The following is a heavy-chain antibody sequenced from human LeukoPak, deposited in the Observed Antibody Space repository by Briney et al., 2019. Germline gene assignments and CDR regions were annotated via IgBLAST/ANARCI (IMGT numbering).Heavy chain of an antibody. D-gene: IGHD6-13*01. CDR3: ARRAAAGTFYGMDV. CDR1: GGSFSGYY. J-gene: IGHJ6*02. Sequence: SETLSLTCAVYGGSFSGYYWSWIRQPPGKGLEWIGEINHSESTNYNPSLKSRVTISVDTSKNQFSLKLSSVTAADTAVYYCARRAAAGTFYGMDVWGQGTTVTVSS. CDR2: INHSEST. V-gene: IGHV4-34*01.